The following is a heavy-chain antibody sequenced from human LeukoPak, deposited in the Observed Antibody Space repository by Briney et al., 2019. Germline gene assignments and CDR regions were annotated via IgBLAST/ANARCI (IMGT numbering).Heavy chain of an antibody. CDR1: GFTFDNSW. Sequence: QPGGSLRLSCAASGFTFDNSWMTWVRQAPGKGLEWVSYISSSSSTIYYADSVKGRFTISRDNAKNSLYLQMNSLRAEDTAVYYCARDDTWFVARGVFDYWGQGTLVTVSS. CDR3: ARDDTWFVARGVFDY. V-gene: IGHV3-48*01. D-gene: IGHD2-21*01. CDR2: ISSSSSTI. J-gene: IGHJ4*02.